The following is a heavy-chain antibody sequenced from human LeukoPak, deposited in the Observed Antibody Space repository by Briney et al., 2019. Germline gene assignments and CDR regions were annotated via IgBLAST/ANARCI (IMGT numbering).Heavy chain of an antibody. V-gene: IGHV3-7*03. CDR2: IKQDGSEQ. CDR3: ARVTVGSSGSYGSASAPTPSIKH. Sequence: QTGGSLRLSCAASGFTFSSYGMHWVRQAPGKGLEWVANIKQDGSEQYYVDSVKGRFTVSRDNAKNSLFLQMNSLRVEDTAVYYCARVTVGSSGSYGSASAPTPSIKH. CDR1: GFTFSSYG. D-gene: IGHD5-12*01. J-gene: IGHJ1*01.